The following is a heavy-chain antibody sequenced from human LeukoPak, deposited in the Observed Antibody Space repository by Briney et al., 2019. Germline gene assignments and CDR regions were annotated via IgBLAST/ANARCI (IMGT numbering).Heavy chain of an antibody. CDR2: IYTSGST. Sequence: SETLSLTCTVSGGSISSGSYYWSWIRQPAGKGLEWIGRIYTSGSTNYNPSLKSRVTMSVDTSKNQFSLKLSSVTAADTAVYYCAREPAYLDWYGTYFDYWGQGTLVTVSS. D-gene: IGHD3/OR15-3a*01. CDR3: AREPAYLDWYGTYFDY. V-gene: IGHV4-61*02. CDR1: GGSISSGSYY. J-gene: IGHJ4*02.